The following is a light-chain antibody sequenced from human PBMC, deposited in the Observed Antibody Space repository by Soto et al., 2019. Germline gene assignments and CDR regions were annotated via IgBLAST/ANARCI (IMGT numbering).Light chain of an antibody. CDR2: SDY. CDR3: ETWDDSLNVRV. CDR1: SSNIGDNA. V-gene: IGLV1-36*01. Sequence: QPVLIQPPSVSGAPGQRVTISCSGSSSNIGDNAVNWYQQLPGKAPKLLINSDYALSSGVSDRFSGSKSGTSASLAISGLQSEDEADYYCETWDDSLNVRVFGGGTKVTVL. J-gene: IGLJ3*02.